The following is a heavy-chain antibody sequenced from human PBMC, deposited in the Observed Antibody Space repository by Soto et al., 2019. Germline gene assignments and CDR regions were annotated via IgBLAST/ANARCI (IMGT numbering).Heavy chain of an antibody. CDR2: IDPSDSYT. D-gene: IGHD3-10*01. J-gene: IGHJ3*02. CDR3: ASRSHYYYGSGDDAFDI. V-gene: IGHV5-10-1*01. CDR1: GYSFTSYW. Sequence: PGESLKISCKGSGYSFTSYWISWVRQMPGKGLEWMGRIDPSDSYTNYSPSFQGHVTISADKSISTAYLQWSSLKASDTAMYYCASRSHYYYGSGDDAFDIWGQGTMVTVSS.